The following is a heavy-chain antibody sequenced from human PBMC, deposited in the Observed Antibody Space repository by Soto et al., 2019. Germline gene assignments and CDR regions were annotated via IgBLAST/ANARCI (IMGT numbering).Heavy chain of an antibody. D-gene: IGHD6-6*01. V-gene: IGHV3-7*01. Sequence: GGSLRLSCAASGFTFSTYGMTWVRQAPGKGLEWVANINEDGSEKDYVDSVKGRFTISRDNAQNSLYLQMDSLRAEDTAVYYCATNRSPLYWGQGTLVTVSS. CDR3: ATNRSPLY. J-gene: IGHJ4*02. CDR2: INEDGSEK. CDR1: GFTFSTYG.